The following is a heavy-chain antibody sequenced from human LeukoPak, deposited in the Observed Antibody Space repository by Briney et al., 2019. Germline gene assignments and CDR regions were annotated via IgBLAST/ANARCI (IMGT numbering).Heavy chain of an antibody. V-gene: IGHV3-23*01. J-gene: IGHJ5*02. CDR3: AKDPGHNWNYWFDP. CDR1: GFIFSDYA. CDR2: ITGGGGNT. Sequence: GGSLRLSCAASGFIFSDYAMNWVRQAPGKGLEWASAITGGGGNTHYADSVKGRVTISRDNSKNTLYLQMNSLTAEDTAVYYCAKDPGHNWNYWFDPWGQGTLVTVSS. D-gene: IGHD1-7*01.